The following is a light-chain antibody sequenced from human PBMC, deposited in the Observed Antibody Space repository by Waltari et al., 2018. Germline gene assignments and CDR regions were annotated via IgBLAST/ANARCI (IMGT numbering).Light chain of an antibody. J-gene: IGKJ1*01. CDR3: QQYSSWPLWT. Sequence: EIVMTQSPATLSVSPGEEATLSCRASQSVDSNLAWYQQKPGQAPTLIIFGASGRATGVPARFSGSGSGTEYTLTIGSLQSEDSAVYYCQQYSSWPLWTFGQGTNVEIK. CDR2: GAS. CDR1: QSVDSN. V-gene: IGKV3-15*01.